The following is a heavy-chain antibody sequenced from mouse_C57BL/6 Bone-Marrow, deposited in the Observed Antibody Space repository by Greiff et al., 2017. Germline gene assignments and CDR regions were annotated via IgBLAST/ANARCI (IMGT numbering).Heavy chain of an antibody. CDR2: IYPGAGDT. CDR3: ARDYYGSRGDY. CDR1: GYAFSSSW. J-gene: IGHJ2*01. Sequence: QVQLQQSGPELVKPGASVKISCKASGYAFSSSWMNWVKQRPGKGLEWIGRIYPGAGDTNYNGKFKGKATLTADKSSSTAYMQLSSLTSEDSAVYFFARDYYGSRGDYWGQGTTLTVSS. D-gene: IGHD1-1*01. V-gene: IGHV1-82*01.